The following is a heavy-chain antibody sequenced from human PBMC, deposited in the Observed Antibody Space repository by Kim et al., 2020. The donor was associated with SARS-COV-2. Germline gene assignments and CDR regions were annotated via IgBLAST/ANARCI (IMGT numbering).Heavy chain of an antibody. CDR2: ISYDGSNK. D-gene: IGHD5-18*01. CDR1: GFTFSSYA. CDR3: ARSSGDTAMEVGSDFDY. Sequence: GGSLRLSCAASGFTFSSYAMHWVRQAPGKGLEWVAVISYDGSNKYYADSVKGRFTISRDNSKNTLYLQMNSLRAEDTAVYYCARSSGDTAMEVGSDFDYWGQGTLVTVSS. V-gene: IGHV3-30-3*01. J-gene: IGHJ4*02.